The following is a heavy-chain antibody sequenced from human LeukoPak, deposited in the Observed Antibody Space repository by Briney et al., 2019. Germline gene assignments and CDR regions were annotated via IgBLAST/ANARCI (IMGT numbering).Heavy chain of an antibody. CDR1: GGTFSSYA. V-gene: IGHV1-69*13. CDR2: IIPIFGTA. Sequence: SVTVSCTASGGTFSSYAISWVRQAPGQGLEWMGGIIPIFGTANYAQKFQGRVTITADESTSTAYMELSSLRSEDTAEYYCARDWVTPPDYYYYGMDVWGQGTTVTVSS. CDR3: ARDWVTPPDYYYYGMDV. J-gene: IGHJ6*02. D-gene: IGHD5-18*01.